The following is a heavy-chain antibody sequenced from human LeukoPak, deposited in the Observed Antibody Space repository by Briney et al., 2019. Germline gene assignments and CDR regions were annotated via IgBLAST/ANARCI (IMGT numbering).Heavy chain of an antibody. Sequence: PGGSLTLSWAASGLTFEDYAMHWVRHAPGKGLEWVSFISGDGGTTYYPDSVKGRFTISRDNSRTSLYLQMNSLRTEDTALYYCAKDQGASGWGAFDFWGQGTLVTVSS. CDR3: AKDQGASGWGAFDF. J-gene: IGHJ4*02. V-gene: IGHV3-43*02. CDR1: GLTFEDYA. D-gene: IGHD6-19*01. CDR2: ISGDGGTT.